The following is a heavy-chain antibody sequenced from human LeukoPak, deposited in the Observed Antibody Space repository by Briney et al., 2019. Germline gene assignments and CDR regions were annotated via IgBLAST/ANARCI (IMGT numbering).Heavy chain of an antibody. CDR2: IYYSGTT. Sequence: SETLSLTCTVSGDSISNSNYYWGWIRQPPGKGLEGIGTIYYSGTTYYNPSLKSRVAISVDTSRNQFSLRLNSITAADTAVYYYASRYSTGLHFDFWGQGTLVPVSS. J-gene: IGHJ4*02. V-gene: IGHV4-39*07. CDR1: GDSISNSNYY. D-gene: IGHD2-8*02. CDR3: ASRYSTGLHFDF.